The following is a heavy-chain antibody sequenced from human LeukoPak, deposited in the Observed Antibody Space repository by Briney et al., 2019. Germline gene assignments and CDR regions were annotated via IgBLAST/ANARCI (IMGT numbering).Heavy chain of an antibody. CDR3: ARDRLGFRVDV. CDR2: INTSGNT. CDR1: GDSISGSC. Sequence: SETLSLTCTVSGDSISGSCWTWIRQSAGKGLEWIGRINTSGNTNYNPSLKSRVTMSLDTSKNQFSLNMSSVTVADTAVYYCARDRLGFRVDVWGKGTTVTFSS. V-gene: IGHV4-4*07. D-gene: IGHD3-10*01. J-gene: IGHJ6*04.